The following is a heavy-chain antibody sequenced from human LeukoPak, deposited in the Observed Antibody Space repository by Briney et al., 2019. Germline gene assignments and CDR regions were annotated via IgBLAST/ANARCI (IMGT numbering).Heavy chain of an antibody. CDR3: ARDNPRYNGAFDI. J-gene: IGHJ3*02. CDR1: GLTFSSYS. Sequence: GGSLRLSCAASGLTFSSYSMNWVRQAPGKGLEWLSYISSGSSTIYYADSVKGRFTISRDNAKNSLYLQVNSLRDEDTAVYYCARDNPRYNGAFDIWGQGTMVTVSS. D-gene: IGHD3-16*02. V-gene: IGHV3-48*02. CDR2: ISSGSSTI.